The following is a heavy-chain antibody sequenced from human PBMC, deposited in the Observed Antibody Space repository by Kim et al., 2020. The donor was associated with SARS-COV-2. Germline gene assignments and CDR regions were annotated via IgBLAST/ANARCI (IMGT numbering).Heavy chain of an antibody. J-gene: IGHJ4*02. V-gene: IGHV4-61*01. CDR1: GDSVSSSSYY. CDR3: ARVLSRVDSFDS. CDR2: IHYTGNT. Sequence: SETLSLTCTVSGDSVSSSSYYWSWIRQPPGKGLEWIGYIHYTGNTNYNPSLKSRVIISVDTSKNQFSLKLSSVTAADTAVYYCARVLSRVDSFDSWGQGALVTVSS. D-gene: IGHD3-16*02.